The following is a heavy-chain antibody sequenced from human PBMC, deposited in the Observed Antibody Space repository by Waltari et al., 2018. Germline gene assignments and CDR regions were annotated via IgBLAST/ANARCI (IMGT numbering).Heavy chain of an antibody. CDR1: GFSFSSYG. J-gene: IGHJ4*02. V-gene: IGHV3-30*02. D-gene: IGHD6-19*01. CDR3: AKDPYTGWYMDY. Sequence: QVQLVESGGGVVRPGDSLRLSCAASGFSFSSYGMHWVRQAPGKGLELVAFKRYDRSSQYYADSVKGRFTISSDNSRNMLYLQMNALRPEDTAVYFCAKDPYTGWYMDYWGQGILVTVSS. CDR2: KRYDRSSQ.